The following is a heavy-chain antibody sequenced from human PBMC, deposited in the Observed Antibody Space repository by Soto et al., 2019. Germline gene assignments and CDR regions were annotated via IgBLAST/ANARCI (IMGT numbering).Heavy chain of an antibody. J-gene: IGHJ4*02. CDR1: GYTFTSYH. CDR3: ARDTPPTDY. CDR2: ISASKTNT. V-gene: IGHV1-18*01. Sequence: QVQLVQSGAEVKKPGASVKVSCKTSGYTFTSYHISWLRQAPGQGLEWMGWISASKTNTNYAPKFQGRVTMTTDTLTSTAYMELRSLRSGDTAVYYCARDTPPTDYWGQGTLVTVSS.